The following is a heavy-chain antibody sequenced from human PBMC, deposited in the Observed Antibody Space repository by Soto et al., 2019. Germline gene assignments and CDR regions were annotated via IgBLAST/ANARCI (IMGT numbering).Heavy chain of an antibody. CDR1: GGSISSGGYY. J-gene: IGHJ6*02. CDR2: IYCSGST. V-gene: IGHV4-31*03. Sequence: SETLSLTCTVSGGSISSGGYYWSWIRQHPGKGLEWIGYIYCSGSTYYNPSLKSRVTISVDTSKNQFPLKLSSVTAADTAVYYCARSRDCSSTSCYWWYYYYGMDVWGQGTTVTVSS. CDR3: ARSRDCSSTSCYWWYYYYGMDV. D-gene: IGHD2-2*01.